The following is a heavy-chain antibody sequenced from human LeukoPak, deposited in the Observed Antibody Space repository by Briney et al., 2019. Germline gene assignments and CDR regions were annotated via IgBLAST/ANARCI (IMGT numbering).Heavy chain of an antibody. CDR1: GFTFSDYY. V-gene: IGHV3-11*04. Sequence: PGGSLRLSCAASGFTFSDYYMSWIRQAPGKGLEWVSYISSSGSTIYYADSVKGRFTISRDNAKNSLYLQMNSLRADDTAVYYCAREVAGVVPAAPAGTNWFDPWGQGTLVTVSS. CDR3: AREVAGVVPAAPAGTNWFDP. CDR2: ISSSGSTI. J-gene: IGHJ5*02. D-gene: IGHD2-2*01.